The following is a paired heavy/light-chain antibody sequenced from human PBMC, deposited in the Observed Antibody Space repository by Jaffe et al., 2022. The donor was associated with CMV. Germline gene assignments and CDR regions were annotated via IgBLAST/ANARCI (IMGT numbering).Heavy chain of an antibody. J-gene: IGHJ4*02. D-gene: IGHD3-10*01. CDR2: VKEDGSAN. CDR1: GFSFSTYW. CDR3: ARDAGVPSLDS. V-gene: IGHV3-7*01. Sequence: VQLVESGGGLVQPGGSLRLSCAASGFSFSTYWMAWVRQPPGKGLEWVANVKEDGSANYYVDSVSGRFTISRDNAKNALFLQMNSLRVEDTAVYYCARDAGVPSLDSWGQGTLVIVSS.
Light chain of an antibody. CDR3: QRYGNLPPHT. CDR1: QSISHNY. J-gene: IGKJ2*01. CDR2: SAS. V-gene: IGKV3-20*01. Sequence: EVVLTQSPGTLSLSPGETATLSCRASQSISHNYLAWYQQKLGQAPRLVIYSASTRATGFPDRFSGSGSGTDFSLTISRLEPEDFAVYYCQRYGNLPPHTFGQGTRLEIK.